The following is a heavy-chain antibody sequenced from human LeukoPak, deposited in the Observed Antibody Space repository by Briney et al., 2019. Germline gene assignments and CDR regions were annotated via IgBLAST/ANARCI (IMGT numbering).Heavy chain of an antibody. D-gene: IGHD3-10*01. CDR2: VSDIGS. J-gene: IGHJ6*03. CDR3: ARDFMVRGDQVNYYYYYMDV. Sequence: SETLSLTCNVSGASISSYYWTWIRQPPGKGLEWISSVSDIGSNYNPSLRSRVTTSLDTAKNQFSLYLRSVTAADTAVYYCARDFMVRGDQVNYYYYYMDVWGTGATITVSS. CDR1: GASISSYY. V-gene: IGHV4-59*01.